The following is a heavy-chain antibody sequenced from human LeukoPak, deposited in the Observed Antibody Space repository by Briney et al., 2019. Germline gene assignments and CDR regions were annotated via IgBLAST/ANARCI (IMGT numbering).Heavy chain of an antibody. CDR2: MYLSGTT. CDR1: GDSINSLDL. V-gene: IGHV4-4*02. D-gene: IGHD2-15*01. J-gene: IGHJ4*02. Sequence: NSSGTLSLTCTVSGDSINSLDLWSWVRQPPGKGLEWIGEMYLSGTTHSNPSVKSRVTISIDKSKNQFFLNLSSVTAADTAVYYCARIHRYCSGGACYVLDNWGQGTLVAVSS. CDR3: ARIHRYCSGGACYVLDN.